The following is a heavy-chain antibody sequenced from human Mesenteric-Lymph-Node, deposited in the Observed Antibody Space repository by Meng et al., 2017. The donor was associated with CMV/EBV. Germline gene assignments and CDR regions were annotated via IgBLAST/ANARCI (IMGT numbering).Heavy chain of an antibody. CDR2: VSNDGATT. Sequence: CAASGYTIRNYPIHWVRQAPGKGLEWVAGVSNDGATTYQADSVKGRFSISRDNSKNTVSLQMNSLRREDTAVYFCARENDYRNYFDSWGRGTLVTVSS. J-gene: IGHJ4*02. V-gene: IGHV3-30-3*01. D-gene: IGHD4-11*01. CDR3: ARENDYRNYFDS. CDR1: GYTIRNYP.